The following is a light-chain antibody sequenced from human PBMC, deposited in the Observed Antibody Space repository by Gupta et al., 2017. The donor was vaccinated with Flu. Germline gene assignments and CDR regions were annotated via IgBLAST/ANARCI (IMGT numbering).Light chain of an antibody. CDR1: SSNIGSGF. CDR3: GKSDASRNAVV. V-gene: IGLV1-51*01. J-gene: IGLJ3*02. CDR2: YNN. Sequence: QSVLTQPPSVSAAPRQKVTISCSGTSSNIGSGFVSWYHHLPATEPKCLLVYNNKRPSGIPDRFLCYKAGTYATPQTNGLQTGEEADDYGGKSDASRNAVVFGGGTKMTVL.